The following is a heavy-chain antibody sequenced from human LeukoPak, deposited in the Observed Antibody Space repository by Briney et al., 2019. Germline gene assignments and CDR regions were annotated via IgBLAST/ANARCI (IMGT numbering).Heavy chain of an antibody. CDR1: GYTFTSYG. CDR3: ARETDYGDYGPFFDY. J-gene: IGHJ4*02. V-gene: IGHV1-18*01. CDR2: ISAYNGNT. D-gene: IGHD4-17*01. Sequence: ASVKVSSKASGYTFTSYGTSWVRQAPGQGLEWMGWISAYNGNTNYAQKLQGRVTMTTDTSTSTAYMELRSLRSDAAAVYYCARETDYGDYGPFFDYWGQGTLVTVSS.